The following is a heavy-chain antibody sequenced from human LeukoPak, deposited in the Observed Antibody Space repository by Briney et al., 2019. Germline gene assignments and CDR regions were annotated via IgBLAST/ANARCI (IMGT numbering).Heavy chain of an antibody. CDR2: ISSSGSAV. CDR3: ARDPGVGGYNYGYYYYYGMDV. J-gene: IGHJ6*02. D-gene: IGHD5-18*01. V-gene: IGHV3-11*01. CDR1: GFTFSDYY. Sequence: GGSLRLSCAASGFTFSDYYMSWIRQAPGKGLEWVSYISSSGSAVFYADSVKGRFTISRDNSKNTLYLQMNSLRAEDTAVYYCARDPGVGGYNYGYYYYYGMDVWGQGTTVTVSS.